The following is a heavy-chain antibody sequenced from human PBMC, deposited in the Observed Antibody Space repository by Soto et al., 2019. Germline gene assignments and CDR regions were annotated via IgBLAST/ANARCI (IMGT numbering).Heavy chain of an antibody. V-gene: IGHV1-69*01. D-gene: IGHD3-16*01. J-gene: IGHJ4*02. CDR2: IIPIFGTA. Sequence: QVQLVQSGAEVKKPGSSVKVSCKASGGTFSSYAISWVRQAPGQGLEWMGGIIPIFGTANYAQKFQGRVTITADESTSTAYMELSSLRSEDTALYYCASTHTYYAYVWGSLTYYFDYWGQGTLVTVSS. CDR3: ASTHTYYAYVWGSLTYYFDY. CDR1: GGTFSSYA.